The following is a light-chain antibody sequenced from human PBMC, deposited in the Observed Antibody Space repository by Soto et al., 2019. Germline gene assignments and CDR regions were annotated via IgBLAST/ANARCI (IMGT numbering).Light chain of an antibody. Sequence: QSALTQPPSASGFPGQSVTISCTGTSSDVGGYNFVSWYQHHPGKAPKLIIYEVNKRPSGVPNRFSGSKSGNTASLTVSGLQAEDEADYYCNSYAGSNIYVFGTGTKLTVL. J-gene: IGLJ1*01. CDR1: SSDVGGYNF. V-gene: IGLV2-8*01. CDR2: EVN. CDR3: NSYAGSNIYV.